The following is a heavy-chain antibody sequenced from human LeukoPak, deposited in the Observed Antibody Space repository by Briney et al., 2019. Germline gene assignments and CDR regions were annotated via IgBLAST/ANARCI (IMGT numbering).Heavy chain of an antibody. CDR1: GGSISSYY. D-gene: IGHD3-22*01. CDR2: IYYSGST. J-gene: IGHJ4*02. Sequence: SETLSLTCTVSGGSISSYYWSWIRQPPGKGLEWIGYIYYSGSTNYNPSLKSRVTISVDTSKNQFSLKLSSVTAADTAVYYCARDGGGIADDSSGYYAYYFDYWGQGTLVTVSS. CDR3: ARDGGGIADDSSGYYAYYFDY. V-gene: IGHV4-59*12.